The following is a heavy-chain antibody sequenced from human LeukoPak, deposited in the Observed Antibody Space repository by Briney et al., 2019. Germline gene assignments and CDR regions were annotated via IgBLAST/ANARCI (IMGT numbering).Heavy chain of an antibody. CDR1: GYTFTGYY. J-gene: IGHJ4*02. CDR2: ITAYNGHT. D-gene: IGHD3-22*01. CDR3: ARRYYYDSSGYPHFDY. Sequence: ASVKVSCKASGYTFTGYYMHWVRQAPGQGLEWMGWITAYNGHTHYAQNLQGRLTMTTDTSTSTAYMELRSLRSDDTAVYYCARRYYYDSSGYPHFDYWGQGTLVTVSS. V-gene: IGHV1-18*04.